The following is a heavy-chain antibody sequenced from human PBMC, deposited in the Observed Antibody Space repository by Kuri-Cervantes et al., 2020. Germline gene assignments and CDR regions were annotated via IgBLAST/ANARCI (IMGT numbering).Heavy chain of an antibody. D-gene: IGHD3-3*01. Sequence: GESLKISCSASGFAFSNYWMHWVRQAPGKGLVWVSRINSDGSSTRFADFVRGRFTISRDNAKNTLYLQMNSLRAEDTAVYYCARDRFWEYYYYYMDVWGKGTTVTVSS. CDR3: ARDRFWEYYYYYMDV. V-gene: IGHV3-74*01. CDR1: GFAFSNYW. CDR2: INSDGSST. J-gene: IGHJ6*03.